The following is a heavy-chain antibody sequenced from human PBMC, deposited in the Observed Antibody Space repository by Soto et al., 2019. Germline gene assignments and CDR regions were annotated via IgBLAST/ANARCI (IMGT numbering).Heavy chain of an antibody. CDR3: ARDGYYYDSSGYHPLYYYYGMDV. V-gene: IGHV3-30-3*01. D-gene: IGHD3-22*01. CDR1: GFTFSSYA. J-gene: IGHJ6*02. CDR2: ISYDGSNK. Sequence: GGSLRLSCAASGFTFSSYAMHWVRQAPGKGLEWVAVISYDGSNKYYADSVKGRFTISRDNSKNTLYLQMNSLRAEDTAVYYCARDGYYYDSSGYHPLYYYYGMDVWGQGTTVTV.